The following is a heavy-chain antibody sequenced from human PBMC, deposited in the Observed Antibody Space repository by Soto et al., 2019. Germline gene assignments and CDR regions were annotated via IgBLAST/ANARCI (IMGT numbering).Heavy chain of an antibody. CDR2: IKSKTDGGTT. CDR3: TTEEGNSDYDFLQFYYYYGMDV. D-gene: IGHD3-3*01. Sequence: GGSLRLSCAASGFTFSNAWMNWVRQAPGKGLEWVGRIKSKTDGGTTDYAAPVKGRFTISRDDSKNTLYLQMNSLKTEDTAVYYCTTEEGNSDYDFLQFYYYYGMDVWGQGTTVTVSS. J-gene: IGHJ6*02. V-gene: IGHV3-15*07. CDR1: GFTFSNAW.